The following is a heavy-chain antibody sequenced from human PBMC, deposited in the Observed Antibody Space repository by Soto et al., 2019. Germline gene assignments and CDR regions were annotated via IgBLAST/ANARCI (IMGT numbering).Heavy chain of an antibody. CDR1: GGSIRSYY. CDR2: IYYSGST. V-gene: IGHV4-59*01. J-gene: IGHJ4*02. CDR3: ARGSPTLGYCTNGVCTHFDS. Sequence: LTCSVSGGSIRSYYWSWIRQPPGKGLEWIGYIYYSGSTNNNPSLRSRVTISIDTSKNQFSLKLSSVTAADTAVYYCARGSPTLGYCTNGVCTHFDSWGQGTLVTVSS. D-gene: IGHD2-8*01.